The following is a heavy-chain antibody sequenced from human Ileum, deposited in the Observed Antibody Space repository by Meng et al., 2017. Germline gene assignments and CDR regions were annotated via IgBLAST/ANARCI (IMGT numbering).Heavy chain of an antibody. CDR3: ARVDFRGDSRDSSGLGL. D-gene: IGHD3-22*01. CDR2: INHGGGT. CDR1: GGSFSGFY. V-gene: IGHV4-34*01. Sequence: QVQLQEWGAQLLRPSETLSLTCAVYGGSFSGFYWSWIRQSPEKGLEWIGEINHGGGTNYNPSLSSRVTISVDTSKNQFSLKVNSVTAADTAFYYCARVDFRGDSRDSSGLGLWGQGTLVTVSS. J-gene: IGHJ4*02.